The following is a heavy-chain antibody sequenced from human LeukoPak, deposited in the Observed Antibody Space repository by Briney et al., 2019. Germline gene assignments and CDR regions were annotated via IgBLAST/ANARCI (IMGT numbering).Heavy chain of an antibody. D-gene: IGHD3-10*02. V-gene: IGHV3-23*01. CDR2: ISGTGYMT. Sequence: GGSLRLSCAASGFRFGDYALAWVRQAPGKGREWVSGISGTGYMTYYADSVKGRFTISRDNSDNTLYLQMNSLRAEDTAFYYCARGSAYHYVNNAYFHYYDYWGQGALVAVSS. CDR1: GFRFGDYA. CDR3: ARGSAYHYVNNAYFHYYDY. J-gene: IGHJ4*02.